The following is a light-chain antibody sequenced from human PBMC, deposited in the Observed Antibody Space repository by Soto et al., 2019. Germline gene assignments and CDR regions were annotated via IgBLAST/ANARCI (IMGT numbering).Light chain of an antibody. Sequence: EIVLTQSPATLSLSPGERSTLSCRASQSVRSYLAWYQQKPGQAPRLLIYDASNRATGIPARFSGSGSGTEFTLTISGLQSEDFAVYYCQQYYSWPWTFGQGTKVDIK. CDR1: QSVRSY. V-gene: IGKV3-11*01. J-gene: IGKJ1*01. CDR3: QQYYSWPWT. CDR2: DAS.